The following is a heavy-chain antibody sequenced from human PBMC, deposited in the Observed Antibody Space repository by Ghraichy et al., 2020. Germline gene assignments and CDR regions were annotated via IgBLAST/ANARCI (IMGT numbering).Heavy chain of an antibody. D-gene: IGHD6-6*01. CDR3: ARRPHQDRNSSSSEKRTTNYGMDV. Sequence: ASVKVSCKASGYTFTSYAMHWVRQAPGQRLEWMGWINAGNGNTKYSQKFQGRVTITRDTSASTAYMELSSLRSEDTAVYYCARRPHQDRNSSSSEKRTTNYGMDVWGQGTTVTVSS. CDR1: GYTFTSYA. J-gene: IGHJ6*02. CDR2: INAGNGNT. V-gene: IGHV1-3*01.